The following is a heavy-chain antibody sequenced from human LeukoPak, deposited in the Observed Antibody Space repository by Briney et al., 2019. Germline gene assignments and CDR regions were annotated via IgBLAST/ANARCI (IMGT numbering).Heavy chain of an antibody. CDR2: IRYDGSNK. CDR1: GFTFSSYG. Sequence: PGGSLRLSCAASGFTFSSYGMHWVRQAPGKGLEWEAFIRYDGSNKYYADSVKGRFTISRDNSKNTLYLQMNSLRAEDTAVYYCAKGAPGYTGYDYLLGALDCWGQGTLVTVSS. CDR3: AKGAPGYTGYDYLLGALDC. J-gene: IGHJ4*02. V-gene: IGHV3-30*02. D-gene: IGHD5-12*01.